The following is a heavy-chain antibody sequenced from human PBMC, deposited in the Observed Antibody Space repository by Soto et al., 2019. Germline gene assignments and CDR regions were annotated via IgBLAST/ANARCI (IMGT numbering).Heavy chain of an antibody. CDR2: ISSGSSYT. D-gene: IGHD4-4*01. J-gene: IGHJ4*02. CDR3: AREVTTQNDG. V-gene: IGHV3-11*06. CDR1: GFTFSDDY. Sequence: PGGSLRLSCAASGFTFSDDYMSWIRQAPGKGLEWVSYISSGSSYTNYADSVKGRFTISRDNAKNSLYLQMNNLRAEDTAVYYCAREVTTQNDGWGQGTLVTVSS.